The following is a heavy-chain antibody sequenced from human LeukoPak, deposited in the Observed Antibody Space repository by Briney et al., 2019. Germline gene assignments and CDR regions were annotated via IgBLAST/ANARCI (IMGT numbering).Heavy chain of an antibody. D-gene: IGHD6-19*01. J-gene: IGHJ4*02. CDR3: AKPGEYSSGWNFDY. V-gene: IGHV3-23*01. CDR1: GFTFSSYA. CDR2: ISGSGGST. Sequence: GGSLRLSCAASGFTFSSYAMSWVRQAPGKGLEWVSAISGSGGSTYYADSVKGRFTISRDNSKNTLYLQMNSLRAGDTAVYYCAKPGEYSSGWNFDYWGQGTLVTVSS.